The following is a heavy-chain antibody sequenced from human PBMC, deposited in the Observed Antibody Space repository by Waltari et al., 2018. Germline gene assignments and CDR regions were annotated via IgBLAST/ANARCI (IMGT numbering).Heavy chain of an antibody. V-gene: IGHV4-59*01. CDR2: IYYSGST. J-gene: IGHJ6*02. D-gene: IGHD3-3*01. Sequence: QVQLQESGPGLVKPSETLSLTCTVSGGSISSYYWSWIRQPPGKGLEWIGYIYYSGSTNYNPSLKSRVTISVDTSKNQFSLKLSSVTAADTDVYYCARSGYYDRGGYYGMDVWGQGTTVTVSS. CDR1: GGSISSYY. CDR3: ARSGYYDRGGYYGMDV.